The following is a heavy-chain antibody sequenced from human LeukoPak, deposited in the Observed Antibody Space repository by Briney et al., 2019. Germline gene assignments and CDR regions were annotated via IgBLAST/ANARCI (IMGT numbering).Heavy chain of an antibody. CDR2: ISYDGSKQ. CDR3: VKEFRFSNTYDYGVEPTFDS. D-gene: IGHD4/OR15-4a*01. J-gene: IGHJ4*02. V-gene: IGHV3-30*18. CDR1: GFSFSTYG. Sequence: GGSLRFSCAASGFSFSTYGMHWVRQAPGKGLEWVAVISYDGSKQYYADSVKGRFTVSRDNAKNSLYLQMNSLRPEDTAVYSCVKEFRFSNTYDYGVEPTFDSWGRGTLVTVSS.